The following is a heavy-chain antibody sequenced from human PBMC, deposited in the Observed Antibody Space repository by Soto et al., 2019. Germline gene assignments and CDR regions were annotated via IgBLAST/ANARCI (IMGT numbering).Heavy chain of an antibody. D-gene: IGHD3-10*01. CDR3: ATAGPDYYYYGMDV. Sequence: PGGSLRLSCAASGFTFSSYWMHWVRQAPGKGLVWVSRINSDGSSTSYADSVKGRFTTSRDNAKNTLYLQMNSLRAEDTAVYYCATAGPDYYYYGMDVWDQGTTVTVFS. J-gene: IGHJ6*02. CDR1: GFTFSSYW. CDR2: INSDGSST. V-gene: IGHV3-74*01.